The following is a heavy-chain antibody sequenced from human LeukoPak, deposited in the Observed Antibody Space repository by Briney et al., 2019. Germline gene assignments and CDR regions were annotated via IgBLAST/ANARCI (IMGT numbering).Heavy chain of an antibody. CDR2: IIPIFGTA. Sequence: ASVKVSCTASGGTFSSYAISWVRQAPGQGLEWMGGIIPIFGTANYAQKFQGRVTITADKSTSTAYMELSSLRSEDTAVYYCARDLGYCSGGSCYPNGAFDIWGQGTMVTVSS. J-gene: IGHJ3*02. CDR3: ARDLGYCSGGSCYPNGAFDI. V-gene: IGHV1-69*06. CDR1: GGTFSSYA. D-gene: IGHD2-15*01.